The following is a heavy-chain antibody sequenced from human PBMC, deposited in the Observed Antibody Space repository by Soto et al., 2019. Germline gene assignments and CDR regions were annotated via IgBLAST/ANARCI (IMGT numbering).Heavy chain of an antibody. CDR1: GYSFTSYW. Sequence: GESLKISCKGSGYSFTSYWIGWVRQMPGKGLEWMGIIYPGDSDTRYSPSFQGQVTISADKSISTAYLQWSSLKASDTAMYYCARQAIGYCSSTSCYYYYGMDVWGQGTTVTV. CDR2: IYPGDSDT. CDR3: ARQAIGYCSSTSCYYYYGMDV. J-gene: IGHJ6*02. D-gene: IGHD2-2*01. V-gene: IGHV5-51*01.